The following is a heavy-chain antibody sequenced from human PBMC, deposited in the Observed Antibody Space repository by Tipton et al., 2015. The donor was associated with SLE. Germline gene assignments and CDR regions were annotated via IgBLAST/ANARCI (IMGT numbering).Heavy chain of an antibody. D-gene: IGHD1-26*01. Sequence: TLSLTCAVSGYSISNSNWWAWIRQPPGKGLEWIGYIYYSGSTFYNPSLKSRVTMSVDTSKNQFSLKLSSATAADTAVYYCARNGGSYYMYFNLWGRGTLVTVPS. CDR1: GYSISNSNW. CDR3: ARNGGSYYMYFNL. J-gene: IGHJ2*01. CDR2: IYYSGST. V-gene: IGHV4-28*01.